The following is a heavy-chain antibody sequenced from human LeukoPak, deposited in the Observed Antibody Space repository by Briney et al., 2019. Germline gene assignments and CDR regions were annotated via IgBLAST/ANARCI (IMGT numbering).Heavy chain of an antibody. Sequence: ASVKVSCKASGYTFTSYYMHWVRQAPGQGLEWMGWMNPNSGNTGYAQKFQGRVTMTRNTSISTAYMELSSLRSEDTAVYYCARGPRVTMIRGGQWHSYMDVWGKGTTVTISS. CDR3: ARGPRVTMIRGGQWHSYMDV. CDR2: MNPNSGNT. V-gene: IGHV1-8*02. CDR1: GYTFTSYY. J-gene: IGHJ6*03. D-gene: IGHD3-10*01.